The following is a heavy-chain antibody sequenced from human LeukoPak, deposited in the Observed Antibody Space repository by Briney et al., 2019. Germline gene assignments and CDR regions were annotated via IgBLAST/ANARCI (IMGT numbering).Heavy chain of an antibody. CDR1: GYTFTSYY. CDR2: INIRDDRT. J-gene: IGHJ4*02. V-gene: IGHV1-46*01. Sequence: AAVKVSCKASGYTFTSYYMHWVRQAPGQGLEWMGIINIRDDRTSYAQKFQGRVTMTRDTSTSTVYMELSSLRSEDTAVYYCARTEGITMVRGPPGYWGQGTLVT. CDR3: ARTEGITMVRGPPGY. D-gene: IGHD3-10*01.